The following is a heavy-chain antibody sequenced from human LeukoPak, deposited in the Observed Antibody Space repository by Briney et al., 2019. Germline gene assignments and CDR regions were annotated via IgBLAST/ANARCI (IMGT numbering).Heavy chain of an antibody. CDR2: ISGPGGST. CDR1: GLTFSNNA. J-gene: IGHJ6*03. Sequence: GGSLRLSCAASGLTFSNNAMKWVRQAPGKGLEWVSTISGPGGSTYYGDSVKGRFTTSRDNSKNTVYLQMNSLRADDTAMYYCAKGVYGYYYYMDVWGKGTTVTVFS. V-gene: IGHV3-23*01. D-gene: IGHD4-17*01. CDR3: AKGVYGYYYYMDV.